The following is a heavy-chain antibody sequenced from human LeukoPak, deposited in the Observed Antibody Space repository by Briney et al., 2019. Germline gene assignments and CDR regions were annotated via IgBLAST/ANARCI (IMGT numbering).Heavy chain of an antibody. V-gene: IGHV3-30*04. CDR3: ARGYRIRYFDWLLAGY. CDR1: GFTFSSYA. J-gene: IGHJ4*02. CDR2: ISYDGSNK. Sequence: GGSLRLSCAASGFTFSSYAMHWVRQAPGKGLEWVAVISYDGSNKCYADSVKGRFTISRDNSKNTLYLQMNSLRAEDTAVYYCARGYRIRYFDWLLAGYWGQGTLVTVSS. D-gene: IGHD3-9*01.